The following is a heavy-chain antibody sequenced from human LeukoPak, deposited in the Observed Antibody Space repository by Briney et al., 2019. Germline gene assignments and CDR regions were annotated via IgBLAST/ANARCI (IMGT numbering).Heavy chain of an antibody. CDR1: GFTFSSYG. J-gene: IGHJ4*02. Sequence: GRSLRLSCAASGFTFSSYGMHWVRQAPGKGLEWVAVISYDGSNKYYADSVKGRFTISRDNSKNTLYLQMNSVRAEDTAVYYCAKETPTLRYFDCLPTGYYFDYWGQGTLVTVSS. V-gene: IGHV3-30*18. D-gene: IGHD3-9*01. CDR3: AKETPTLRYFDCLPTGYYFDY. CDR2: ISYDGSNK.